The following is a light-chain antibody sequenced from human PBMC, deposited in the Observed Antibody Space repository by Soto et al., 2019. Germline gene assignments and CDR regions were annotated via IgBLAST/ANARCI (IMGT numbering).Light chain of an antibody. CDR2: GAS. CDR3: QQYGGSLTWT. V-gene: IGKV3D-15*01. J-gene: IGKJ1*01. Sequence: EIVMTQSPATLSVSPGERATVSCRASQSVRSNLAWYQQKPGQAPRLLIYGASSRATGIPDRFSGSGSGTDFTLTISSLQSEDFAVYYCQQYGGSLTWTFGQGTKVDIK. CDR1: QSVRSN.